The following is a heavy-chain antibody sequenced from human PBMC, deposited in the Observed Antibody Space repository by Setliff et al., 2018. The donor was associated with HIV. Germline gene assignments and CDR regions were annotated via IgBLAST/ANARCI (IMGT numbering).Heavy chain of an antibody. J-gene: IGHJ5*02. V-gene: IGHV4-34*01. Sequence: LSLTCAVYGGSFNGYYWTWIRQSPGKGLEWIGEVNHRGTINYNQSLKNRVIISVDTAKNQFSLNMISMTAADTAVYYCASRIYYYDGSRVLREEGFVPWGQGTLVTVSS. CDR1: GGSFNGYY. CDR3: ASRIYYYDGSRVLREEGFVP. D-gene: IGHD3-22*01. CDR2: VNHRGTI.